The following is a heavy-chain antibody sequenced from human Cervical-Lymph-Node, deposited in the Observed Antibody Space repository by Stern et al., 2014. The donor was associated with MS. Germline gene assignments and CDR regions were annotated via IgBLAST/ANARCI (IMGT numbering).Heavy chain of an antibody. D-gene: IGHD2-15*01. J-gene: IGHJ4*02. CDR1: GYTFIAYY. V-gene: IGHV1-2*04. CDR3: AREGFCSGSTCYSTNY. Sequence: QVQLVQSGAEVKKPGASVKVSCKASGYTFIAYYLHWVRQAPGQGLEWMGWINPNSGGTKYAQKFQGWVTMTRDTSISTAYMELSRLRSDDTAVYYCAREGFCSGSTCYSTNYWGQGTPVTVSS. CDR2: INPNSGGT.